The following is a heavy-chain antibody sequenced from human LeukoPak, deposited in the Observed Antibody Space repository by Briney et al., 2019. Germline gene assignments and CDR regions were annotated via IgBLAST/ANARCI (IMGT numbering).Heavy chain of an antibody. CDR2: INHSGST. CDR3: ARGVKQLWLLWKFDY. V-gene: IGHV4-34*01. Sequence: SETLSLTCAVYGVSFSGYYWSWIRQPPGKGLEWIGEINHSGSTNYNPSLKSRVTISVDTSKNQFSLKLSSVTAADTAVYYCARGVKQLWLLWKFDYWGQGTLVTVSS. D-gene: IGHD5-18*01. J-gene: IGHJ4*02. CDR1: GVSFSGYY.